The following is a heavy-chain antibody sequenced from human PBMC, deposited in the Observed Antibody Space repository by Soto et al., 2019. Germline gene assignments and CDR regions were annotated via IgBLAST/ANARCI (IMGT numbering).Heavy chain of an antibody. V-gene: IGHV3-23*01. J-gene: IGHJ4*02. D-gene: IGHD6-6*01. CDR1: GFTLGTYV. CDR3: AKGPEQLVHGVFDY. Sequence: EVQLLESGGGLVQPGGSLRLSCAASGFTLGTYVMSWVRQAPGKGLEWVSGIDSGGGGTYYADSVKGRFTISRDNSENTLSLQMNGLRAEDTAVFYCAKGPEQLVHGVFDYWGQGTLVNVSS. CDR2: IDSGGGGT.